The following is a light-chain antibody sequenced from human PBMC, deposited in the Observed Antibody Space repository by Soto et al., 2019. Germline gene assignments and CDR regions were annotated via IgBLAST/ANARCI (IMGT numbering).Light chain of an antibody. CDR2: SAS. CDR1: QSVSSSY. V-gene: IGKV3-20*01. CDR3: QQYGSSPS. Sequence: EIVLTQSPGTLSLSPGERATLSCRASQSVSSSYLAWYQQKPGQAPRLLIYSASTRATGISDRFSGSGSGTDFTLTISRLEPEDFAVYYCQQYGSSPSFGPGTKVDLK. J-gene: IGKJ3*01.